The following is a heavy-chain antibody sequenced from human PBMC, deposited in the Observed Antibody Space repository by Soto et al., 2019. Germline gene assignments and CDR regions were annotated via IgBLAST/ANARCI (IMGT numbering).Heavy chain of an antibody. V-gene: IGHV4-59*08. D-gene: IGHD3-22*01. CDR3: ARLGGYYQAFDS. J-gene: IGHJ4*02. CDR1: GGSSNTYY. Sequence: SETLSLTCTVSGGSSNTYYWGWIRQSPGKGLEWIGYIYYTGTTKYNPSLKSRVTISVDSSKNQFSLKLDSVTAADTAVYYCARLGGYYQAFDSWGQGTLVTVSS. CDR2: IYYTGTT.